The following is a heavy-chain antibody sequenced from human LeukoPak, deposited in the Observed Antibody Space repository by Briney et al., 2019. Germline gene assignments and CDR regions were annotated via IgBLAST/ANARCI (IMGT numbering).Heavy chain of an antibody. D-gene: IGHD5-12*01. CDR2: IYTSEST. J-gene: IGHJ5*02. CDR1: GGSISSYY. V-gene: IGHV4-4*07. Sequence: SETLSLTCTVSGGSISSYYWSWIRQPAGKGLEWIGRIYTSESTNYNPSLKTRVTMSVDTSKNQFSLKLSSVTAADTAVYYCARDPSGYDYNWFYPWGQGTLVTVSS. CDR3: ARDPSGYDYNWFYP.